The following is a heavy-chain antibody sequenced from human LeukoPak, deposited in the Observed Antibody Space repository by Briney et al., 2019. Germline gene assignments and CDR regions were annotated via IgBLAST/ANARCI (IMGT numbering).Heavy chain of an antibody. CDR1: GFTLRDYS. J-gene: IGHJ4*02. CDR3: ARGGIAAAAKDY. CDR2: ISSSSSTI. V-gene: IGHV3-48*01. D-gene: IGHD6-13*01. Sequence: GGSLRLSCVASGFTLRDYSMNWVRQAPGKGLEWVSYISSSSSTIYYADSVKGRFTISRDNSKNTLYLQMNSLRAEDTAVYYCARGGIAAAAKDYWGQGTLVIVSS.